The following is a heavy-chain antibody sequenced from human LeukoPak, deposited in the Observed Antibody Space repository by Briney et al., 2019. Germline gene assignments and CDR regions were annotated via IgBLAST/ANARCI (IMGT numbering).Heavy chain of an antibody. V-gene: IGHV4-34*01. Sequence: SETLSLTCAVYGGSFSGYYWSWIRQPPGKRLEWIGEINHSGSTNYNPSLKSRVTISVDTSKNQFSLKLSSVTAADTAVYYCARLGLWSSDLDYWGQGTLVTVSS. J-gene: IGHJ4*02. CDR1: GGSFSGYY. CDR3: ARLGLWSSDLDY. CDR2: INHSGST. D-gene: IGHD4/OR15-4a*01.